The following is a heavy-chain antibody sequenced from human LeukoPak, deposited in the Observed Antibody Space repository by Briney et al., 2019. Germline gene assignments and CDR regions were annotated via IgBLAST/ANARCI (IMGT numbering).Heavy chain of an antibody. D-gene: IGHD6-6*01. CDR2: IYYDGST. CDR3: ARAPIAARPRGFQMDV. V-gene: IGHV4-59*12. CDR1: GGSISSYY. Sequence: SETLSLTCTVSGGSISSYYWSWIRQPPGKGLEWIGYIYYDGSTNYNPSLKSRVTMSVDTSKNQFSLKLSSVTAADTAVYYCARAPIAARPRGFQMDVWGKGTTVTVSS. J-gene: IGHJ6*04.